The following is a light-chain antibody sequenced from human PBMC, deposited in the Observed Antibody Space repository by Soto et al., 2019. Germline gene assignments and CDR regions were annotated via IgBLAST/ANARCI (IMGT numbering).Light chain of an antibody. CDR1: SSDVGSYKL. CDR2: EVS. Sequence: QSALTQPASVSGSPGQSITISCTGTSSDVGSYKLVSWYQQHPGKAPKLMISEVSQRPSGISDRFSGSKSGSTASLTISGLQAEDEADYYCCSYAGTSTHTVFGGGTQLTVL. J-gene: IGLJ7*01. V-gene: IGLV2-23*02. CDR3: CSYAGTSTHTV.